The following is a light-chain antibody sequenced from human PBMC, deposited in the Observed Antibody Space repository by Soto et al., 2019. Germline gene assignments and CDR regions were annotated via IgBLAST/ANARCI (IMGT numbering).Light chain of an antibody. CDR3: QQSYSTPPT. CDR2: KAS. Sequence: DIQMTQSPSTLSGSVGDRVTITCRASQTIRSWLAWYQQKPGKAPKLLIYKASTLKSGVPSRFSGSGSGTEFTLTISSLQPEDFATYYCQQSYSTPPTFGQGTRLEIK. J-gene: IGKJ5*01. CDR1: QTIRSW. V-gene: IGKV1-5*03.